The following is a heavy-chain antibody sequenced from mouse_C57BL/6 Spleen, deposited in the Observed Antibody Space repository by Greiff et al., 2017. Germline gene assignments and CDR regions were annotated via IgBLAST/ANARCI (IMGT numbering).Heavy chain of an antibody. Sequence: EVQVVESGGGFVQPKGSLKLSCAASGFSFNTYAMNWVRQAPGKGLEWVARIRSKSNNYATSYADSVKDRFTISRDDSESMLYLQMNNLKTEDTAMYYCVRQGYGSSTFAYWGQGTLVTVSA. CDR2: IRSKSNNYAT. D-gene: IGHD1-1*01. V-gene: IGHV10-1*01. CDR3: VRQGYGSSTFAY. CDR1: GFSFNTYA. J-gene: IGHJ3*01.